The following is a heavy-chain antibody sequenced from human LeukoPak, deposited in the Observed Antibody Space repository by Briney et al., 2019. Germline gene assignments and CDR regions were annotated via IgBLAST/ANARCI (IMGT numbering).Heavy chain of an antibody. CDR1: GGSISSYY. D-gene: IGHD3-10*01. V-gene: IGHV4-4*07. Sequence: KPSETLSLTRTVAGGSISSYYWSWIRQPAGKGLEWIGRIYTSGSTYYNSSLKSRVTISLDTSKNQFSLNLFSVTAADTAMYYCTRANGYGLIDYWGQGTLVTVSS. J-gene: IGHJ4*02. CDR2: IYTSGST. CDR3: TRANGYGLIDY.